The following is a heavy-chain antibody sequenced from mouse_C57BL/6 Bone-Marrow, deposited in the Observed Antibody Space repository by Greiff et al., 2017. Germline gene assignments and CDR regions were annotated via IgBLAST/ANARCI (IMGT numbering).Heavy chain of an antibody. Sequence: VQLQQSGPELVKPGASVKISCKASGYTFTDYYMNWVKQSHGKSLEWIGDINPNNGGTSYNQKFKGKATLTVDKSSSTAYMKLRSLTSEDSAVYYCARGAGLPRGFAYWGQGTLVTVSA. CDR2: INPNNGGT. D-gene: IGHD1-1*01. CDR3: ARGAGLPRGFAY. CDR1: GYTFTDYY. V-gene: IGHV1-26*01. J-gene: IGHJ3*01.